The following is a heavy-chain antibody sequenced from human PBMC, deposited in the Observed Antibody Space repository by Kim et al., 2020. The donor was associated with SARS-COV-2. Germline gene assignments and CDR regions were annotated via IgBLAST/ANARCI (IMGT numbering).Heavy chain of an antibody. D-gene: IGHD3-9*01. V-gene: IGHV1-2*02. Sequence: YTPKFQGRVTMTRDTSISTAYMELSRLRSDDTAVYYCARDQIFPRGYFDLWGRGTLVTVSS. J-gene: IGHJ2*01. CDR3: ARDQIFPRGYFDL.